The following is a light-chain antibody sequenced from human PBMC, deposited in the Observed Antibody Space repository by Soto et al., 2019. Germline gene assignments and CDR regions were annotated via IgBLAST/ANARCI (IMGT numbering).Light chain of an antibody. CDR1: QILSGTY. J-gene: IGKJ4*01. CDR2: AAS. CDR3: QHYVSSPLT. V-gene: IGKV3-20*01. Sequence: DIVLTQSPDTLSLSPGESATLSCRASQILSGTYLAWYQQKLGQSPRLLIYAASTRATGVPDRFCGSGSGTDFTLTISRLEPEDFAVYYCQHYVSSPLTFGGGTKVEIK.